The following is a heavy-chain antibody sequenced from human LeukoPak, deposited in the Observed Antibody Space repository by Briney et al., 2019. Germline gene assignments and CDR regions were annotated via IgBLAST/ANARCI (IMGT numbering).Heavy chain of an antibody. CDR2: ISGSGGST. CDR3: AKDLIVGSGYFDAFDI. D-gene: IGHD3-22*01. CDR1: GFTFSSYA. J-gene: IGHJ3*02. V-gene: IGHV3-23*01. Sequence: PGRSLRLSCAASGFTFSSYAMSWVRQAPGKGLEWVSAISGSGGSTYYADSVKGRFTISRDNSKNTLYLQMNSLRAEDTAVYYCAKDLIVGSGYFDAFDIWGQGAMVTVSS.